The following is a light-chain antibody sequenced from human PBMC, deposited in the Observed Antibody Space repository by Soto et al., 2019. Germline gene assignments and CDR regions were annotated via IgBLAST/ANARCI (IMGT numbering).Light chain of an antibody. CDR2: AAS. J-gene: IGKJ4*01. V-gene: IGKV1-39*01. CDR1: KSISSH. CDR3: QQNYNAPRT. Sequence: DIQVTQSPSSLSASVGDRVTITCRASKSISSHLNWYQQKSGKAPRPLIFAASMLQSGVPSRFRCGGSGTDFALTITSLEPEEFATYYCQQNYNAPRTFGGVTKVEIK.